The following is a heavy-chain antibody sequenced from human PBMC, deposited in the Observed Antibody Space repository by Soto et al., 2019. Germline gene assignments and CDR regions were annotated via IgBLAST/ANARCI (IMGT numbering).Heavy chain of an antibody. Sequence: PGGSLRLSCAASGFTFSSYGMHWVRQAPGKGLEWVAVISYDGSNKYYADSVNGRFTISRDNSKNTLYLQMNSLRAKDTAVYYCAKGAGITGTTTDIGMAWGQGTLVTVSS. CDR2: ISYDGSNK. CDR1: GFTFSSYG. D-gene: IGHD1-7*01. CDR3: AKGAGITGTTTDIGMA. J-gene: IGHJ4*02. V-gene: IGHV3-30*18.